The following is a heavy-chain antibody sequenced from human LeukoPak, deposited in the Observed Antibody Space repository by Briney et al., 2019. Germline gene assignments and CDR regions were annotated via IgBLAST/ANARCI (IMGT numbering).Heavy chain of an antibody. CDR2: ISSNGGST. J-gene: IGHJ5*02. CDR3: ASIGYSSGWYWIDP. Sequence: GGSLRLSCAASGFTFSSYAMHWVRQAPGRGLEYVSAISSNGGSTYYADSVKGRFTISRDNSKNTLYLQMNSLRVEDTAVYYCASIGYSSGWYWIDPWGQGTQVTVSS. D-gene: IGHD6-19*01. CDR1: GFTFSSYA. V-gene: IGHV3-64*02.